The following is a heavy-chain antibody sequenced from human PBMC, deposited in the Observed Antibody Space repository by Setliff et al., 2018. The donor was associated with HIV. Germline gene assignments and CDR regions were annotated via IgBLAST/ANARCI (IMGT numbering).Heavy chain of an antibody. CDR3: ARVFPPIRGAPFGVPPGVFDI. J-gene: IGHJ3*02. Sequence: PSETLSLTCSVSGGSMSPYYWSWIRQPAGKGLEWIGRLYPSGSTIYNPSLRSRVTLSVDTSKNQFSLKLSSVTAADTAVYCCARVFPPIRGAPFGVPPGVFDIWGQGSMVTVSS. CDR1: GGSMSPYY. CDR2: LYPSGST. V-gene: IGHV4-4*07. D-gene: IGHD2-8*01.